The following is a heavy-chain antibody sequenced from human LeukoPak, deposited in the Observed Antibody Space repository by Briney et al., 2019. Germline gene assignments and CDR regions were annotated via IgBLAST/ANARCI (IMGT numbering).Heavy chain of an antibody. CDR3: AREGWFGELSSFDY. V-gene: IGHV3-21*01. D-gene: IGHD3-10*01. Sequence: GGSLRLSCAASRFIFSSYSMNWVRQAPGKGLEWVSSISSSSSYIYYADSVKGRFIISRDNAKNSLYLQMNSLRAEDTAVYYCAREGWFGELSSFDYWGQGTLVTVSS. J-gene: IGHJ4*02. CDR2: ISSSSSYI. CDR1: RFIFSSYS.